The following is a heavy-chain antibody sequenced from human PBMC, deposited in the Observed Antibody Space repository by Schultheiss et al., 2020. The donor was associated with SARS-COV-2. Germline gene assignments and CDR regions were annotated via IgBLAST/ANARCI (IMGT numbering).Heavy chain of an antibody. CDR2: IYTSGST. CDR1: GGSISSYY. J-gene: IGHJ3*02. V-gene: IGHV4-4*07. Sequence: SETLSLTCTVSGGSISSYYWSWIRQPAGKGLEWIGRIYTSGSTNYNPSLKSRVTMSVDTSKNQFSLKLSSVTAADTAVYYCARGKDIVATIHDAFDIWGQGTMVTVSS. D-gene: IGHD5-12*01. CDR3: ARGKDIVATIHDAFDI.